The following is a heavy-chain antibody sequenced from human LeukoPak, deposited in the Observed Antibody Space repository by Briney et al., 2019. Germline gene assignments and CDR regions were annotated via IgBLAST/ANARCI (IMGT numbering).Heavy chain of an antibody. CDR3: AKHNIGWGFFDL. V-gene: IGHV3-23*01. J-gene: IGHJ2*01. CDR2: ISGSGGST. CDR1: GFAFSSYA. Sequence: GGSLRLSCAASGFAFSSYAMSWVRQAPGKGLEWVLAISGSGGSTYYADSVKGRFTISRDNSKNTLYLQMNSLRAEDTAVYYCAKHNIGWGFFDLWGRGTQVTVSS. D-gene: IGHD6-19*01.